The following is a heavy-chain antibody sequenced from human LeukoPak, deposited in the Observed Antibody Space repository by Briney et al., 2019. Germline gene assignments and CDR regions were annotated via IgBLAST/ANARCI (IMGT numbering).Heavy chain of an antibody. CDR2: ISGSGGST. D-gene: IGHD2/OR15-2a*01. Sequence: GGSLRLSCAASGFTFTSYAMTWVRQAPGKRLEWVSGISGSGGSTDYADSVRGRFTISRDNSKNTLFLQMNSLRAEDTAVYYCAKVLNIYHYYGMDVWGQGTTVTVSS. V-gene: IGHV3-23*01. CDR3: AKVLNIYHYYGMDV. CDR1: GFTFTSYA. J-gene: IGHJ6*02.